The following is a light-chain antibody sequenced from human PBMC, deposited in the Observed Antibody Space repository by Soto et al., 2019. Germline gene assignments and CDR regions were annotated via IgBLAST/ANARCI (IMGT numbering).Light chain of an antibody. CDR1: QAISSW. CDR2: GAS. Sequence: DIQMTQSPSSVSASVGDRVTISCRASQAISSWLAWYLQKPGEAPKLLIYGASTLQSGVPSRFSGSESGTLFTLTISSLQPEDFATYYCQQASSFPLTFGGGTKVQIK. CDR3: QQASSFPLT. J-gene: IGKJ4*01. V-gene: IGKV1-12*01.